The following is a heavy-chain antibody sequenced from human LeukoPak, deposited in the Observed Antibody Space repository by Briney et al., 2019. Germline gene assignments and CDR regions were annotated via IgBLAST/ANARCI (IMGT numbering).Heavy chain of an antibody. CDR2: INDSGRT. CDR3: ARSRRVRYLRLTANDAFDI. CDR1: GGSISSGVYY. J-gene: IGHJ3*02. Sequence: SETLCLTCIVSGGSISSGVYYWSWIRQPPGMGLESLGEINDSGRTNYNPSLKSRVTLSVDTSKNQFSLKLSSVTAADTAVYNCARSRRVRYLRLTANDAFDIWGQGTMVTVSS. D-gene: IGHD3-9*01. V-gene: IGHV4-39*07.